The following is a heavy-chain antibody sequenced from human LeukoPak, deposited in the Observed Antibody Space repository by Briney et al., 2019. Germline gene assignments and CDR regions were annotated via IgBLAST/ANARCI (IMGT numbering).Heavy chain of an antibody. D-gene: IGHD6-13*01. CDR2: INPTGGPT. Sequence: ASVKVSCKASGYLFINYYMHWVRQAPGQGLEGMGLINPTGGPTSYAQNLQGRVVITSDTSTSTVYMELSGLTSEDTAVYFCARDYKAAVGFFDYWGQGTLVTVSS. V-gene: IGHV1-46*04. J-gene: IGHJ4*02. CDR1: GYLFINYY. CDR3: ARDYKAAVGFFDY.